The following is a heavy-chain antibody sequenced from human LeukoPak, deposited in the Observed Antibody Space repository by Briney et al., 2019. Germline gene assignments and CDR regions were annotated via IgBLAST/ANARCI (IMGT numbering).Heavy chain of an antibody. CDR2: ISGSGDNT. J-gene: IGHJ4*02. V-gene: IGHV3-23*01. CDR1: GFTFSSYA. D-gene: IGHD3-22*01. Sequence: GGSLRLSCAASGFTFSSYAMSWVRQAPGKGLEWVSGISGSGDNTYYADSVKGRFTISRDNSKNTLYVQVNSLGTEDTAAYYCAKGSYYDSSGSFYFDYWGQGTLVTVSP. CDR3: AKGSYYDSSGSFYFDY.